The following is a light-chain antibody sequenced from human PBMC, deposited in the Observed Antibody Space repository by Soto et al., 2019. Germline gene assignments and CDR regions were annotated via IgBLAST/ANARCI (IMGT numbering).Light chain of an antibody. Sequence: EIVLTQSPGTLSLSPGERATLSCRASQSVSSSYLAWYQQRPGQAPRLLIYGASSSAAGIPDRFSGSGSGTDFDLTIASREPEDFAVYCWQQYDSSPSFGPGNKVDIK. CDR2: GAS. CDR3: QQYDSSPS. J-gene: IGKJ3*01. V-gene: IGKV3-20*01. CDR1: QSVSSSY.